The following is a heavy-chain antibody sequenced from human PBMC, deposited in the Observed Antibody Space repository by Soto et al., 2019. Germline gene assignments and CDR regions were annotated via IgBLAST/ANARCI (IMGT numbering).Heavy chain of an antibody. CDR1: GFTFSSYA. D-gene: IGHD6-25*01. CDR2: ISGSGGST. CDR3: AKDRLGWALEGDYYYYYGMDV. V-gene: IGHV3-23*01. J-gene: IGHJ6*02. Sequence: GGSLRLSCAASGFTFSSYAMSWVRQAPGKGLEWVSAISGSGGSTYYADSVKGRFTISRDNSKNTLYLQMNSLRAEDTAVYYCAKDRLGWALEGDYYYYYGMDVWGQGTTVTVSS.